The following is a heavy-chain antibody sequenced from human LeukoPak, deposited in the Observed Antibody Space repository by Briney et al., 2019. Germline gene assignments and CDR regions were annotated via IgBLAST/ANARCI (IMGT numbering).Heavy chain of an antibody. Sequence: SETLSLTCTVSGGSISSSSYYWGWLRQPPGKGLEWNGSIYYSRSTYYNPSLKTRVTISVDTSKNQFSLKLSSVTAADTAVYYCAAGWYRSSLDYWGQGTLVTVSS. CDR1: GGSISSSSYY. V-gene: IGHV4-39*01. CDR2: IYYSRST. CDR3: AAGWYRSSLDY. J-gene: IGHJ4*02. D-gene: IGHD6-13*01.